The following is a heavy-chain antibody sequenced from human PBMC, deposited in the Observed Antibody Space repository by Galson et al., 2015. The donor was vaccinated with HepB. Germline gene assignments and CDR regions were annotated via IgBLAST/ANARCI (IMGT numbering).Heavy chain of an antibody. V-gene: IGHV4-61*02. CDR1: GGSISIGSYY. J-gene: IGHJ4*02. Sequence: TLSLTCTVSGGSISIGSYYWSWIRQPAGKGLEWIGRIYTSGSTNYNPSLKSRVTMSVDTSKNQFSLKLSSVTAADTAVYYCARTEGGQADYWGQGTLVTVSS. CDR3: ARTEGGQADY. D-gene: IGHD2-15*01. CDR2: IYTSGST.